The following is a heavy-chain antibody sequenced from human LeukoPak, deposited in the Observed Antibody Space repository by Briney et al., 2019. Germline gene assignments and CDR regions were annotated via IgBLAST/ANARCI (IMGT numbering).Heavy chain of an antibody. CDR3: ARVEFNYYDSSGYRY. Sequence: ASVNVSFTASGYTFTIYAMHWVRQAPGQRLEWMGWINAGNGNTKYSQKFQGRVTITRDTSASTAYMELSSLRSEDTAVYYCARVEFNYYDSSGYRYWGQGTLVTVSS. CDR1: GYTFTIYA. CDR2: INAGNGNT. D-gene: IGHD3-22*01. J-gene: IGHJ4*02. V-gene: IGHV1-3*01.